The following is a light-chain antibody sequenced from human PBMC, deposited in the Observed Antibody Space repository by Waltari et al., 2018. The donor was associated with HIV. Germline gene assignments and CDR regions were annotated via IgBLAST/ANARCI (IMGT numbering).Light chain of an antibody. CDR2: RNN. V-gene: IGLV1-47*01. J-gene: IGLJ2*01. CDR1: TSNIGSNY. Sequence: SVLTQPPSASGTPGQRVTISCSGSTSNIGSNYVFWYQHLPGPAPKLRIHRNNPRPSGLHVHVSGSTSGASASRAISGLRSEGGADYCCVSWVDCRRAVVFGGGTKVAVL. CDR3: VSWVDCRRAVV.